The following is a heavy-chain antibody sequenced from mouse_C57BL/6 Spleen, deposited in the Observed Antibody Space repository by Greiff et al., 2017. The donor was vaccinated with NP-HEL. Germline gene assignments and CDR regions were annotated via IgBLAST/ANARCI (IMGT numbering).Heavy chain of an antibody. CDR2: INPNNGGT. D-gene: IGHD1-1*01. J-gene: IGHJ3*01. CDR3: ARVEGGLLPFAY. V-gene: IGHV1-26*01. Sequence: EVQLQQSGPELVKPGASVKISCKASGYTFTDYYMNWVKQSHGKSLEWIGDINPNNGGTSYNQKFKGKATLTVDKSSSTAYMELRSLTSEDSAVYYCARVEGGLLPFAYWGQGTLVTVSA. CDR1: GYTFTDYY.